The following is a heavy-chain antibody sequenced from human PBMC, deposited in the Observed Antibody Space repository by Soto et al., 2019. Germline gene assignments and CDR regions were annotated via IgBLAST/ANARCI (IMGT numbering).Heavy chain of an antibody. CDR2: ISYDGSNK. V-gene: IGHV3-30*18. J-gene: IGHJ6*02. Sequence: QVQLVESGGGVVQPGRSLRLSCAASGFTFSSYGMHWVRQAPGKGLEWVAVISYDGSNKYYADSVKGRFTISRDNSKNTLYLLMYSLRAEDTAVYYCAKAHYRMDVWGQGTTVTVSS. CDR1: GFTFSSYG. CDR3: AKAHYRMDV.